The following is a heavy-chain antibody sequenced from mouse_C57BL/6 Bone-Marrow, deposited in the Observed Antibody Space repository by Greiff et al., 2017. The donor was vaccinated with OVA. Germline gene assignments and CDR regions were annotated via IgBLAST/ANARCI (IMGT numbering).Heavy chain of an antibody. Sequence: VQLQQSGAELARPGASVKLSCKASGYTFTSYGISWVKQRTGQGLEWIGEIYPRSGDTNYNEKFKGKATLTADKYSSTAYMELRSLTSEDSAVDFCASPLGGYDGLYYFDYWGQGTTLTVSS. CDR3: ASPLGGYDGLYYFDY. CDR1: GYTFTSYG. D-gene: IGHD2-3*01. CDR2: IYPRSGDT. V-gene: IGHV1-81*01. J-gene: IGHJ2*01.